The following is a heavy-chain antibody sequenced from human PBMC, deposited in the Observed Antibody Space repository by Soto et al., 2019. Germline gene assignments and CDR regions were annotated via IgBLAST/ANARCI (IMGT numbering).Heavy chain of an antibody. CDR1: GFPFSNAW. V-gene: IGHV3-15*01. D-gene: IGHD3-10*01. CDR2: IKSKTDGGTT. Sequence: GGSLRLSCAASGFPFSNAWMSWVRQAPGKGLEWVGRIKSKTDGGTTDYAAPVKGRFTISRDDSKNTLYLQMSSLKTEDTAVYYCTTAALLLIYGMDVWGQGTTVTVSS. J-gene: IGHJ6*02. CDR3: TTAALLLIYGMDV.